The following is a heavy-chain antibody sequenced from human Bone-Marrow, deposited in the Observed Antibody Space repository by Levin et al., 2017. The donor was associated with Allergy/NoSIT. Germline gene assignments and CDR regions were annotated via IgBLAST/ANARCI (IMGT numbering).Heavy chain of an antibody. CDR1: GYTFTSYY. D-gene: IGHD6-13*01. CDR3: ARVGAAGTRAAYYFDY. J-gene: IGHJ4*02. V-gene: IGHV1-46*01. CDR2: INPSGGST. Sequence: ASVKVSCKASGYTFTSYYMHWVRQAPGQGLEWMGIINPSGGSTSYAQKFQGRVTMTRDTSTSTVYMELSSLRSEDTAVYYCARVGAAGTRAAYYFDYWGQGTLVTVSS.